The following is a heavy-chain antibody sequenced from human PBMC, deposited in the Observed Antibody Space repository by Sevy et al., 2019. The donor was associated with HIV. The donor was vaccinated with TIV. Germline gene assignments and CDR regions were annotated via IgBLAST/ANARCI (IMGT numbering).Heavy chain of an antibody. CDR2: MNPNSGNT. Sequence: ASVKVSCKASGYTFTSYDINWVRQATGQGLEWMGWMNPNSGNTGYAQKFRGRVTMTRNTSISTAYMELSSLRSEDTAVYYCARVRYSSGWNDYWGQGTLVTVSS. V-gene: IGHV1-8*01. J-gene: IGHJ4*02. CDR3: ARVRYSSGWNDY. D-gene: IGHD6-19*01. CDR1: GYTFTSYD.